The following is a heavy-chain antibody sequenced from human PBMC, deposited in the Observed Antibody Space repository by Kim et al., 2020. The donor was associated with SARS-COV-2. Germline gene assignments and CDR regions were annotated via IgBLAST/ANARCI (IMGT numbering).Heavy chain of an antibody. CDR3: ARDKYLGPFDY. CDR2: IYYSGST. D-gene: IGHD7-27*01. J-gene: IGHJ4*02. Sequence: SETLSLTCTVSGGSISSYYWSWIRQPPGKGLEWIGYIYYSGSTNYNPSLKSRVTISVDTSKNQFSLKLSSVTAADTAVYYCARDKYLGPFDYWGQGTLVTVSS. CDR1: GGSISSYY. V-gene: IGHV4-59*01.